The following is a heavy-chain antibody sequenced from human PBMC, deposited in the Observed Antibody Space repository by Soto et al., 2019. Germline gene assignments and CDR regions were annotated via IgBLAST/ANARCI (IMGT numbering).Heavy chain of an antibody. V-gene: IGHV1-18*01. CDR3: ARDSDYIWGSDRPSPADY. Sequence: EASVKVSSKASGYTFTSYGISWVRQAPGQGLEWMGWISAYNGNTNYAQKLQGRVTMTTDTSTSTAYMELRSLRSDDTAVYYCARDSDYIWGSDRPSPADYWGQGTLVTVSS. J-gene: IGHJ4*02. D-gene: IGHD3-16*02. CDR1: GYTFTSYG. CDR2: ISAYNGNT.